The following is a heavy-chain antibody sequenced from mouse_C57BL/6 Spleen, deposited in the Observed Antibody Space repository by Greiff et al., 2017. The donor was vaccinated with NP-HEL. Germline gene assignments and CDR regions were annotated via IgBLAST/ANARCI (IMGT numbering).Heavy chain of an antibody. CDR2: INPNNGGT. CDR1: GYTFTDYN. Sequence: VQLQQSGPELVKPGASVKIPCKASGYTFTDYNMDWVKQSHGKSLEWIGDINPNNGGTIYNQKFKGKATLTVDKSSSTAYMELRSLTSEDTAVYYCAREYYSNFYYFDYWGQGTTLTVSS. D-gene: IGHD2-5*01. CDR3: AREYYSNFYYFDY. J-gene: IGHJ2*01. V-gene: IGHV1-18*01.